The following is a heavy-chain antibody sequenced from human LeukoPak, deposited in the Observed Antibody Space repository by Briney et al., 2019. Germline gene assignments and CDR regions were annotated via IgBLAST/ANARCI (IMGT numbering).Heavy chain of an antibody. D-gene: IGHD4-17*01. Sequence: SETLSLTCTVSGDSISSYYWSWIRQPAGKGLEWIGRIYTSGSTNYNPSLKSRVTMSVDTAKNQSSLKLSSVTAADTAVYYCARDRPYYGDYVYAFDIWGQGTMVTVSS. CDR2: IYTSGST. CDR3: ARDRPYYGDYVYAFDI. CDR1: GDSISSYY. V-gene: IGHV4-4*07. J-gene: IGHJ3*02.